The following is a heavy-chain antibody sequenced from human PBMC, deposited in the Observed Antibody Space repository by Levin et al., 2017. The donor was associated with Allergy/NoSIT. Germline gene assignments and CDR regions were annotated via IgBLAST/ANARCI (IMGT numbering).Heavy chain of an antibody. CDR2: IKNKADGATT. J-gene: IGHJ4*02. CDR3: TTYSSSWYYFDY. V-gene: IGHV3-15*01. CDR1: GITFSNAW. Sequence: GWSLRLSCAASGITFSNAWMSWARQAPGKGLEWVGRIKNKADGATTEYAAPVKGRFTISRDDSKNTLYLQMNSLKTEDTAVYFCTTYSSSWYYFDYWGQGTLVTVSS. D-gene: IGHD6-13*01.